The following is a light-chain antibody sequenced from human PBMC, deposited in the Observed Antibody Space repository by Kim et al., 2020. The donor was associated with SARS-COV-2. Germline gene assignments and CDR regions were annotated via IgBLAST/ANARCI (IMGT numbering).Light chain of an antibody. V-gene: IGKV2-24*01. Sequence: DIVMTQSPLSSPVTLGQQASLSCRSSQSLVHSDGGTYLSWLHQRPGQPPRLLIYKTSNRFSGVPDRFSGSGAGTHFTLTISRVEAEDVGIYYCMQTTQFPHTFGQGTKLEI. J-gene: IGKJ2*01. CDR3: MQTTQFPHT. CDR1: QSLVHSDGGTY. CDR2: KTS.